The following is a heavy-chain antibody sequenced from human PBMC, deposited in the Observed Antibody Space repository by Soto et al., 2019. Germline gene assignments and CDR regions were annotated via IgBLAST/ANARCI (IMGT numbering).Heavy chain of an antibody. CDR1: GFTFSSYA. D-gene: IGHD2-21*02. V-gene: IGHV3-30-3*01. CDR2: ISYDGSNK. Sequence: QVQLVESGGGVVQPGRSLRLSCAASGFTFSSYAMHWVRQAPGKGLEWVAVISYDGSNKYYADSVKGRFTISRDNSKNTLYLQMNSLRAEDTAVYYCARVGVAGCGGDCYSSYYYGMDVWGQGTTVTVSS. J-gene: IGHJ6*02. CDR3: ARVGVAGCGGDCYSSYYYGMDV.